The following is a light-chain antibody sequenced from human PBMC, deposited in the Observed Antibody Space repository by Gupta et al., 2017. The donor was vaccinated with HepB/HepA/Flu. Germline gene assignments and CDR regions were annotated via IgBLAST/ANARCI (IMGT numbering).Light chain of an antibody. CDR1: QSLLNSDDGNTY. CDR3: LQRLEFPYT. V-gene: IGKV2-40*01. CDR2: TLS. J-gene: IGKJ2*01. Sequence: DIVMIQTPLSLPVTPGEPASISCRASQSLLNSDDGNTYLDWYLQKPGQSPHLLIYTLSSRASGVPDRVSGSGSGTDFTLKISWVEAEDVGVYYCLQRLEFPYTFGQGTKLEI.